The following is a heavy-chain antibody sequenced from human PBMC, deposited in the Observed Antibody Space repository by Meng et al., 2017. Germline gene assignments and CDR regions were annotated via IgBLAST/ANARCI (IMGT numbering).Heavy chain of an antibody. D-gene: IGHD1-26*01. V-gene: IGHV1-18*01. CDR1: GYSFTSYC. CDR2: ISAYNGNT. Sequence: QVHLVQSGSEVTKPGASVKVSCKACGYSFTSYCISWVRQAPGQGLEWSGWISAYNGNTNYAQKLQGRVTMTTDTSTRTAYMELSGLSSDDTAVYYCASSSSGSYYWWFDPWGQGTLVTVSS. J-gene: IGHJ5*02. CDR3: ASSSSGSYYWWFDP.